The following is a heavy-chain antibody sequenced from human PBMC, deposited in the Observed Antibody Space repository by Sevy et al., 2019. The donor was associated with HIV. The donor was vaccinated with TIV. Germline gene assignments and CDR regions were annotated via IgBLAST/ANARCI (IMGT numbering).Heavy chain of an antibody. D-gene: IGHD6-19*01. V-gene: IGHV3-30*14. CDR1: GFTFSSHA. Sequence: GGSLRLSCAASGFTFSSHAMHWVRQAPGKGLEWVALISYVGVIKYYAESVKGRFTISRENSKNTLYLQMNSLRADDTVVYYCAREAGYSTGWSPGNYWGQGTLVTVSS. J-gene: IGHJ4*02. CDR2: ISYVGVIK. CDR3: AREAGYSTGWSPGNY.